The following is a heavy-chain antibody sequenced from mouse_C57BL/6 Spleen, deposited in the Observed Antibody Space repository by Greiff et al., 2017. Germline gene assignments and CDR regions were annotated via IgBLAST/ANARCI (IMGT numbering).Heavy chain of an antibody. CDR3: RRGTAQATGFAY. CDR1: GYTFTDYE. J-gene: IGHJ3*01. V-gene: IGHV1-15*01. Sequence: VQLKESGAELVRPGASVTLSCTASGYTFTDYEMHWVQQTPVHGLEWIGAIDPETGGTAYHQKFKGKAILTADKSSSTAYMELRSLTWEDAAVYYCRRGTAQATGFAYWGQGTLVTVSA. CDR2: IDPETGGT. D-gene: IGHD3-2*02.